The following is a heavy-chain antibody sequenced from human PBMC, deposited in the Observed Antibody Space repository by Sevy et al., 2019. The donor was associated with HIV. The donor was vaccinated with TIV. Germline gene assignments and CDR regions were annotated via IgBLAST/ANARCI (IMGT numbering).Heavy chain of an antibody. CDR1: RYSFTNYW. CDR2: IFPGDSDS. Sequence: GESLKISCKVSRYSFTNYWIAWVRQMPGNGLEWMGTIFPGDSDSRYSPSFQGQVTISSDKSSSTVFLQWSSLKASDTAIYYCAGGYCSSTSCYMGLDYWGQGTLVTVSS. V-gene: IGHV5-51*01. D-gene: IGHD2-2*02. CDR3: AGGYCSSTSCYMGLDY. J-gene: IGHJ4*02.